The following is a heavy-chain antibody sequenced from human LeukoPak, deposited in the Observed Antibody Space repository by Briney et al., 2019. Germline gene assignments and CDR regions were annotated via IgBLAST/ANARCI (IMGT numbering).Heavy chain of an antibody. D-gene: IGHD3-10*01. CDR2: INPNSGGT. J-gene: IGHJ4*02. CDR1: GYTFTGYY. V-gene: IGHV1-2*02. Sequence: ASVKVSCKASGYTFTGYYMHWVRQAPGQGLEWMGWINPNSGGTNYAQKFQGRVTLTRDTSISTVYMELTTLTSDDTALYYCAVAPGDYWGQGTLVSVSA. CDR3: AVAPGDY.